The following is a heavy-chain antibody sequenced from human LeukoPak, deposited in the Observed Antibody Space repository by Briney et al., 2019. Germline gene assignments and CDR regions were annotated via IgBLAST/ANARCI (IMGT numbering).Heavy chain of an antibody. Sequence: GGSLRLSCSASGFTFSDYWVHWVRQPRGEGRVWVSRITSDGSRVTYADSVKGRFTISRDNAKNTLYLQMNSLRAEDTAVYYCARLKLLWSNYFDYWGRGTLVAVSS. CDR2: ITSDGSRV. V-gene: IGHV3-74*01. CDR1: GFTFSDYW. CDR3: ARLKLLWSNYFDY. D-gene: IGHD2-2*01. J-gene: IGHJ4*02.